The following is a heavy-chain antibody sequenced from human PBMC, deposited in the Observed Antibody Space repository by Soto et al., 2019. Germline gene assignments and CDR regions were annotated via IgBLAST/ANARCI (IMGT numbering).Heavy chain of an antibody. CDR2: ISTSASAI. D-gene: IGHD6-19*01. CDR1: GFTFSDFY. Sequence: QVQLVESGGGLVKPGGSLRLSCAASGFTFSDFYMSWIRQAPGKGLEWVSYISTSASAIYYADSVRGRFTISRDNAKNSLYLQMNSLRAEDTGVYYCARDSVADIRGSFDYWGQGTLVTVSS. CDR3: ARDSVADIRGSFDY. V-gene: IGHV3-11*01. J-gene: IGHJ4*02.